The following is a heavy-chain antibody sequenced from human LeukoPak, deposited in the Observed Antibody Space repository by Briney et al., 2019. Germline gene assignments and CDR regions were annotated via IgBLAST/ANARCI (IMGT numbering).Heavy chain of an antibody. J-gene: IGHJ4*02. CDR1: GFTFSNAY. D-gene: IGHD3-22*01. CDR2: IKPKTDGETT. V-gene: IGHV3-15*07. Sequence: GGSLRLSCAASGFTFSNAYMNWVRQAPGKGLEWVGRIKPKTDGETTEYAAPVKDRFSISRDDSKNMMYLQMNSLRAEDTAVYYCARDSYYDSSGSPFDYWGQGTLVTVSS. CDR3: ARDSYYDSSGSPFDY.